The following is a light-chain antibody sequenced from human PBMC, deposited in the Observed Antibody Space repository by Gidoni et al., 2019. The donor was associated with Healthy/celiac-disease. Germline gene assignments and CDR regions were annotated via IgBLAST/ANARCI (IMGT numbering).Light chain of an antibody. J-gene: IGKJ1*01. Sequence: DIQMTQSPSSLSASVGDRVTITCRASQGISNYLAWYQQKPGKVPKLLIYAASTLQSGVPSRFSGSGSWTDFTLTISSLQPEDVATYYCQKYNSAPPWTFGQXPKVEIK. CDR3: QKYNSAPPWT. CDR1: QGISNY. V-gene: IGKV1-27*01. CDR2: AAS.